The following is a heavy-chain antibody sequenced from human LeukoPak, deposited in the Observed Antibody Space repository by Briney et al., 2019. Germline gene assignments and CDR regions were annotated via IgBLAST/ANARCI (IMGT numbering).Heavy chain of an antibody. D-gene: IGHD4-17*01. CDR3: ARGDFGDYVAFDI. J-gene: IGHJ3*02. CDR1: GYTFTDYY. CDR2: INPNSGGT. V-gene: IGHV1-2*02. Sequence: GASVKVSCKASGYTFTDYYVHWVRQAPGQGLEWMGWINPNSGGTNYAQKFQGRVTMTRDTSISTAYMELSRLRSDDTAVYYCARGDFGDYVAFDIWGQGTMVTVSS.